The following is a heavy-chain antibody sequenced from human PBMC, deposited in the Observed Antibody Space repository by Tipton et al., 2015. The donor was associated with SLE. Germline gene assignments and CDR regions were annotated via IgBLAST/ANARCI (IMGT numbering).Heavy chain of an antibody. CDR3: ARHKIGYGNYFMYFDY. CDR1: GASISSSSYY. Sequence: TLSLTCTVSGASISSSSYYWGWIRQPPGKGLEWIGSIYYNGNTYYNPSLKSRVTISVDTSKNQFSLKLSSVTAADTAVYHCARHKIGYGNYFMYFDYWGQGTLVTVSS. J-gene: IGHJ4*02. V-gene: IGHV4-39*01. CDR2: IYYNGNT. D-gene: IGHD4-11*01.